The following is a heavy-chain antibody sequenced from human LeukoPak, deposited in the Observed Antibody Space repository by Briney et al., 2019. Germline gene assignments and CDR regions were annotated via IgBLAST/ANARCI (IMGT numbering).Heavy chain of an antibody. V-gene: IGHV4-30-2*01. J-gene: IGHJ4*02. CDR1: GGSISSGGYF. D-gene: IGHD7-27*01. Sequence: SETLSLTCAVSGGSISSGGYFWSWIRQPPGKGLEWIGYIYHSGSTYYNPSLKSRVTISVDRSKNQFSLKLSSVTAADTAVYYCARLTGDDLAFDYWGQGTLVTVSS. CDR2: IYHSGST. CDR3: ARLTGDDLAFDY.